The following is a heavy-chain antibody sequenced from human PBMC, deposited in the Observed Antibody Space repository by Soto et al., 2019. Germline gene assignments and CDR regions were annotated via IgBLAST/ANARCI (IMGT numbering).Heavy chain of an antibody. Sequence: QVQLVESGGGVVQPGRSLRLSCAASGFTFSSYGMHWVRQAPGKGLEWVAVISYDGSNKYYADSVKGRFTISRDNSKNTLYLQMNSLRAEDTAVYYCAKDPRDSSCYYPNWFDPWGQGTLVTVSS. D-gene: IGHD3-22*01. CDR3: AKDPRDSSCYYPNWFDP. J-gene: IGHJ5*02. CDR2: ISYDGSNK. V-gene: IGHV3-30*18. CDR1: GFTFSSYG.